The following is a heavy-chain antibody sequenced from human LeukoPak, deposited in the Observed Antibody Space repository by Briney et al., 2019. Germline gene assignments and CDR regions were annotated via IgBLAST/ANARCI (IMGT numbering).Heavy chain of an antibody. J-gene: IGHJ4*02. CDR3: VREFSSGWSYYFDY. CDR1: GGSVSSGNYY. V-gene: IGHV4-61*01. Sequence: PSETLSLTCTVSGGSVSSGNYYWSWIRQPPGQGLEWIGNVYYSGSTNYNPSLKSRVTISVDTSKNQISLRLSSVTAADTAVFYCVREFSSGWSYYFDYWGQGTLVTVSS. D-gene: IGHD6-19*01. CDR2: VYYSGST.